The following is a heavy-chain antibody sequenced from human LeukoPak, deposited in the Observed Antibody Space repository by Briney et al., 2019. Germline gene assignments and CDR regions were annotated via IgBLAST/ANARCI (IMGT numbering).Heavy chain of an antibody. V-gene: IGHV3-7*05. CDR1: GFTFSSYW. J-gene: IGHJ2*01. CDR3: ARGPQGYVEYWYFDL. D-gene: IGHD5-12*01. CDR2: IKQDGSEK. Sequence: GGSLRLSCAASGFTFSSYWMSWVRQAPGKGLEWVANIKQDGSEKYYVDSVKGRFTISRDNAKNSLYQQMNSLRAEDTAVYYCARGPQGYVEYWYFDLWGRGTLVTVAS.